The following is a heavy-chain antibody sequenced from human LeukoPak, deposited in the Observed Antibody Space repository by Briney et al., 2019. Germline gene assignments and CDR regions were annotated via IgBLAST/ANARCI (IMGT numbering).Heavy chain of an antibody. J-gene: IGHJ4*02. CDR2: IYYSGST. CDR1: GGSISSGENY. D-gene: IGHD5-24*01. Sequence: PSETLSLTCTVSGGSISSGENYWSWMRQPPGKGLEWLGYIYYSGSTNYNPSLKSRVTISVDTSKNQFSLKLSSVTAADTAVYYCARGHVEMATIFGYWGQGALVTVSS. CDR3: ARGHVEMATIFGY. V-gene: IGHV4-30-4*01.